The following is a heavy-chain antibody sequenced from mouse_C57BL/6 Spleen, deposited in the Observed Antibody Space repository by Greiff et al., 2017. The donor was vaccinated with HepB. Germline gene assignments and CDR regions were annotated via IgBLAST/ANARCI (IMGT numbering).Heavy chain of an antibody. CDR2: INPNNGGT. Sequence: VQLQQSGPELVKPGASVKMSCKASGYTFTDYNMHWVKQSHGKSLEWIGYINPNNGGTSYNQKFKGKATLTVNKSSSTAYMELRSLTSEDSAVYYCASGGYYVEAMDYWGQGTSVTVSS. J-gene: IGHJ4*01. CDR3: ASGGYYVEAMDY. V-gene: IGHV1-22*01. D-gene: IGHD2-3*01. CDR1: GYTFTDYN.